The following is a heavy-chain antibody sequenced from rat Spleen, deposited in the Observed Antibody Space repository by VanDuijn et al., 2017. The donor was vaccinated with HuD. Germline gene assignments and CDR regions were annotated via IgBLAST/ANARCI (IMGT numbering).Heavy chain of an antibody. CDR3: ARHPYYDGYYGIMDV. CDR1: GFTLSTFY. J-gene: IGHJ4*01. D-gene: IGHD1-12*03. Sequence: EVQLVESGGGLVQPGRSMQLSCAASGFTLSTFYMAWVRQAPTRGLEWVASISTGGGNTYYRDSVKGRFTISRDNAKSTLYLQMDSLRSEDTATFYCARHPYYDGYYGIMDVWGQGASVTVSS. CDR2: ISTGGGNT. V-gene: IGHV5-25*01.